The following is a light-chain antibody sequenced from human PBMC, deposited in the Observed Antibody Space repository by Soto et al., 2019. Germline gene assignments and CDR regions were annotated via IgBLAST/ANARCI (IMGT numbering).Light chain of an antibody. V-gene: IGKV3-11*01. J-gene: IGKJ4*01. CDR2: AAS. Sequence: EIVLTQSPATLSLSPGERATLSCRASQSVSRDLAWCQQKAGQAPRLLIYAASNRATGIPARFSGSGSGTDFTLTISSLEPEDFAVYYCHQRSNWLTFGGGTKVEIK. CDR3: HQRSNWLT. CDR1: QSVSRD.